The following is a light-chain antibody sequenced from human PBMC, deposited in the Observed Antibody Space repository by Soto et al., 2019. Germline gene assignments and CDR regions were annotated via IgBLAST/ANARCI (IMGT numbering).Light chain of an antibody. V-gene: IGKV1-6*01. CDR1: QDIRNG. J-gene: IGKJ1*01. Sequence: AIQMTQSPSSLSASVGDRVTITCRASQDIRNGLGWYQQKPGEAPQLLIYAASHLQSGVPSRFSGSGSGTDFTLTISSPQPEDFATYYCLHDYTYPRTFGQGTKVDIK. CDR2: AAS. CDR3: LHDYTYPRT.